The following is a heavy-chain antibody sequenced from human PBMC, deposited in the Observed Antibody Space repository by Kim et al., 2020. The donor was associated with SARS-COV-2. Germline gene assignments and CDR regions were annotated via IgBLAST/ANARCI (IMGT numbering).Heavy chain of an antibody. J-gene: IGHJ4*02. Sequence: GGSLRLSCAASGLTFSRYCMHWVRQAPGKGLVWVSRISTDGSRTYYADSVKGRFTISRDNAKNTLYLQMNSLRADDTAVYYCARGWGPGYWGQGTRVTVS. CDR1: GLTFSRYC. CDR2: ISTDGSRT. D-gene: IGHD3-16*01. CDR3: ARGWGPGY. V-gene: IGHV3-74*01.